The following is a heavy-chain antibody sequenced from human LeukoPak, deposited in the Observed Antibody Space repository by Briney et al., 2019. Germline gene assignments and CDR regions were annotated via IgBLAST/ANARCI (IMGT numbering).Heavy chain of an antibody. J-gene: IGHJ4*02. V-gene: IGHV1-2*02. Sequence: ASVKVSCKASGYTFTGYYMHWVRQAPGQGLEWMGWINPNSGGTNYVQKFQGRVTMTRDTSISTAYMELSRLRSDDTAVYYCARGGYDILTGYVHFDYWGQGTLVTVSS. D-gene: IGHD3-9*01. CDR2: INPNSGGT. CDR1: GYTFTGYY. CDR3: ARGGYDILTGYVHFDY.